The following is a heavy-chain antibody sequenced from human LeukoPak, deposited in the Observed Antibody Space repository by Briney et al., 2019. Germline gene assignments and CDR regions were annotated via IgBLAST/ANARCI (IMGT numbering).Heavy chain of an antibody. CDR2: ISWNSGSI. J-gene: IGHJ4*02. D-gene: IGHD1-26*01. CDR3: AKDPRSGGPSYFDY. Sequence: GRSLRLSCAASGFTFDDYAMHWVRQAPGKGLEWVSGISWNSGSIGYADSVKGRFTISRDNAKNSLYLQMNSLRAEDTALYYCAKDPRSGGPSYFDYWGQGTLVTVSS. CDR1: GFTFDDYA. V-gene: IGHV3-9*01.